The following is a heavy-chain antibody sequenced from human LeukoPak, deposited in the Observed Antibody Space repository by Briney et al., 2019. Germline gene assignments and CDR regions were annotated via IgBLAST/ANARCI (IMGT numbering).Heavy chain of an antibody. CDR1: GYSISSGYY. CDR2: IYHSGST. Sequence: SETLSLTCAVSGYSISSGYYWGWIRQPPGKGLEWIGSIYHSGSTYYNPSLKSRVTISVDTSKNQFSLKLSSVNAADTAVYYCASSVAYGDYSFDYWGQGTLVTVSS. CDR3: ASSVAYGDYSFDY. D-gene: IGHD4-17*01. J-gene: IGHJ4*02. V-gene: IGHV4-38-2*01.